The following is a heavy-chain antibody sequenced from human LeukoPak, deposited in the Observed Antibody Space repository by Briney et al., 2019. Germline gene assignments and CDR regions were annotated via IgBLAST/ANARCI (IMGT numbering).Heavy chain of an antibody. CDR2: IWYDGSNK. D-gene: IGHD3-9*01. V-gene: IGHV3-33*01. CDR1: GFTFSSYG. CDR3: ARFEQGYYYGMDV. Sequence: GGSLRLSCAASGFTFSSYGMHWVRQAPGKGLEWVAVIWYDGSNKYYADSVKGRFTISRDNSKNTLYLQMNSLRAEDTAVYYCARFEQGYYYGMDVWGQGTTVTASS. J-gene: IGHJ6*02.